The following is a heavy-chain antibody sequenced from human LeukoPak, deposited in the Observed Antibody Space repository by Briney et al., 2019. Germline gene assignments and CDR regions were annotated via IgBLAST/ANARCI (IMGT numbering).Heavy chain of an antibody. J-gene: IGHJ4*02. V-gene: IGHV3-74*01. CDR3: ARDHPVRGVMIPFDY. CDR1: GFTFSRYW. Sequence: PGGSLRLSCVGSGFTFSRYWMSWVRQTPGKGLVWVSRINSDGSSTRYADSVKGRFTISRDNAKNTLYLQMNSLRAEDTAVYFCARDHPVRGVMIPFDYWGQGTRVTVSS. CDR2: INSDGSST. D-gene: IGHD3-10*01.